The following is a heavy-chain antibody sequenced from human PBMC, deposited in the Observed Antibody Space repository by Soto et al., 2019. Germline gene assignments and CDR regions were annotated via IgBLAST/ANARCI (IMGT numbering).Heavy chain of an antibody. Sequence: SETLSLTCTVSGGSISSSSYYWGWIRQPPGKGLEWIGSIYYSGSTYYNPSLKSRVTISVDTSKNQFSLKLCSVTAADTAVYYCARLYYGSGSYPLSPLYYYYYMDVWGKGTTVTVSS. CDR2: IYYSGST. V-gene: IGHV4-39*01. CDR1: GGSISSSSYY. J-gene: IGHJ6*03. D-gene: IGHD3-10*01. CDR3: ARLYYGSGSYPLSPLYYYYYMDV.